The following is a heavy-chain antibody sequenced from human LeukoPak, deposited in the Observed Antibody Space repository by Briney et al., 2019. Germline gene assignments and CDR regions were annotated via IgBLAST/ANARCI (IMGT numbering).Heavy chain of an antibody. Sequence: GGSLRLSCAASGFTFSSYAMSWVRQAPGKGLEWVSAISGSGGSTYYADSVKGRFTISRDNSKNTLYLQMNSLRAEDTAVYYCAASGHIVVVVLGYWGQGTLVTVSS. CDR1: GFTFSSYA. V-gene: IGHV3-23*01. D-gene: IGHD2-15*01. CDR2: ISGSGGST. CDR3: AASGHIVVVVLGY. J-gene: IGHJ4*02.